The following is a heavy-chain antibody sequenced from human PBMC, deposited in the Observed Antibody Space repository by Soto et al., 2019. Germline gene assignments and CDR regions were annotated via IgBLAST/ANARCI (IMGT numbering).Heavy chain of an antibody. CDR2: ISGSGGST. D-gene: IGHD4-17*01. CDR1: GFTFSSYA. CDR3: AKDRRLRGIYNWFDP. J-gene: IGHJ5*02. Sequence: TGGSLRLSCAASGFTFSSYAMSWVRQAPGKGLEWVSAISGSGGSTYYADSVKGRFTISRDNSKNTLYLQMNSLRAEDTAVYYCAKDRRLRGIYNWFDPWGQGTLVTVSS. V-gene: IGHV3-23*01.